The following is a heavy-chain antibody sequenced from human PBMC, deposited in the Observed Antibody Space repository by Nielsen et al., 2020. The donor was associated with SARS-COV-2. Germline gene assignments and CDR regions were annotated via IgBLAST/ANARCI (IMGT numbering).Heavy chain of an antibody. D-gene: IGHD2-15*01. V-gene: IGHV7-4-1*02. Sequence: WVRQAPGQGLEWMGWINTNTGNPTYAQGFTGRFVFSLDTSVNTAYLQISSLKAEDTAVYYCARESQGGYCSGGSCPMDVWGKGTTVTVSS. CDR3: ARESQGGYCSGGSCPMDV. CDR2: INTNTGNP. J-gene: IGHJ6*04.